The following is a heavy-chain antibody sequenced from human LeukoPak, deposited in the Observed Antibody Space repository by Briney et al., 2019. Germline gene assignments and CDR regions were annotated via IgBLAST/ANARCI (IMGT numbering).Heavy chain of an antibody. V-gene: IGHV3-48*01. CDR2: IISSSSTI. D-gene: IGHD3-9*01. Sequence: PGGSLRLFCAASGFTFSSYSMNSVRQAPGEGLGWVSYIISSSSTIYYTDSVKGPFTISRDNSKNTLYLQMNSLRAEDTAVYYCAKDGGGLLRYFDWLSQPDYWGQGTLVTVSS. CDR1: GFTFSSYS. CDR3: AKDGGGLLRYFDWLSQPDY. J-gene: IGHJ4*02.